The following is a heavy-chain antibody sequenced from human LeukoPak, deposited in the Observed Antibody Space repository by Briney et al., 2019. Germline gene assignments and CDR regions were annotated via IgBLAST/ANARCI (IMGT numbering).Heavy chain of an antibody. V-gene: IGHV4-59*08. CDR1: GGSISSYY. J-gene: IGHJ3*02. Sequence: PSETLSLTCTVSGGSISSYYWSWIRQPPGKGLGWIGYIYYSGSTYYNPSLKSRVTISVDTSKNQFSLKLSSVTAADTAVYYCARLDATYYYDNSTPPANRAFDIWGQGTMVTVSS. D-gene: IGHD3-22*01. CDR3: ARLDATYYYDNSTPPANRAFDI. CDR2: IYYSGST.